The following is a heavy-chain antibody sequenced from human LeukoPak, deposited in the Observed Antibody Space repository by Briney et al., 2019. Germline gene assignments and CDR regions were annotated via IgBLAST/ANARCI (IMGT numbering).Heavy chain of an antibody. D-gene: IGHD2-21*02. Sequence: ASVKVSCKASGYTFTSYGISWVRQAPGQGLEWMGWISAYNGNTNYAQKLQGRVTMTTDTSTSTAYMELRSLRSDDTAVYYGARDIVVVTARPGRYDYWGEGTLVSVFS. V-gene: IGHV1-18*01. J-gene: IGHJ4*02. CDR2: ISAYNGNT. CDR3: ARDIVVVTARPGRYDY. CDR1: GYTFTSYG.